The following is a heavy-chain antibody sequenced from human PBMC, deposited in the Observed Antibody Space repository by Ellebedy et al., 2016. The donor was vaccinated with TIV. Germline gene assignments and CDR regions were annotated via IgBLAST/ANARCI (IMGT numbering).Heavy chain of an antibody. CDR3: ARDPIVGATRCFDY. CDR1: GYTFSNYA. CDR2: INVGNGNT. J-gene: IGHJ4*02. Sequence: AASVTVSCKASGYTFSNYAVHWVRQAPGQRLEWMGWINVGNGNTKYSQTFQGRVTITSDTSASTAYMEPSSLRSDDTAVYYCARDPIVGATRCFDYWGQGTLVTVSS. V-gene: IGHV1-3*01. D-gene: IGHD1-26*01.